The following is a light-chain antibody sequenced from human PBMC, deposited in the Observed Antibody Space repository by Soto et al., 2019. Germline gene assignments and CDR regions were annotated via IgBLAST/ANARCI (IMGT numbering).Light chain of an antibody. CDR1: SSNIRSNT. V-gene: IGLV1-44*01. J-gene: IGLJ1*01. CDR3: AAWDDSLNGRV. Sequence: QSVLTQPPSASGTPGQRVTISCSGSSSNIRSNTVNWYQHLPGTAPQLLIYSGNQRPSGVPDRFSGSKSGTSASLAISGLQSEHEADYYCAAWDDSLNGRVFGTGTKVTVL. CDR2: SGN.